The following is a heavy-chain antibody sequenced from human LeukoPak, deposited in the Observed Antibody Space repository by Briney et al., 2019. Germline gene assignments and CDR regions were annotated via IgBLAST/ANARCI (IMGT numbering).Heavy chain of an antibody. J-gene: IGHJ5*02. CDR1: GGSISSYY. V-gene: IGHV4-59*01. Sequence: SETLSLTCTVSGGSISSYYWSWIRQPPGKGLEWIGYIYYSGSTNYNPSLKSRVTISVDTSKNQFSLKLSSVTAADTAVYYCARDQNYYGSGRWIDPWGQGTLVTVSS. D-gene: IGHD3-10*01. CDR3: ARDQNYYGSGRWIDP. CDR2: IYYSGST.